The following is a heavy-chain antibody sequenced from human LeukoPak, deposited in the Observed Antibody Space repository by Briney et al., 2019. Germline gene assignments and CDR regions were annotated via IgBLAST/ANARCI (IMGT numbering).Heavy chain of an antibody. CDR2: IYSDGST. CDR3: ARVNKGVSGTVDY. D-gene: IGHD6-19*01. J-gene: IGHJ4*02. CDR1: GFTVSRNY. Sequence: GGSLRLSCAASGFTVSRNYMSWVRQAPGKGLEWVSIIYSDGSTYNADSVKGRFTVSRDSSKNTLYFQMDSLRAEDTAVYYCARVNKGVSGTVDYWGQGTLVTVSS. V-gene: IGHV3-66*01.